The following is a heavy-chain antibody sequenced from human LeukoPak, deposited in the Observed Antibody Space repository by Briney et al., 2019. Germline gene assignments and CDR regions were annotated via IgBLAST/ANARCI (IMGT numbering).Heavy chain of an antibody. CDR1: GGSISSYY. J-gene: IGHJ4*02. CDR2: IYYSGST. Sequence: SETLSLTCTVSGGSISSYYWSWIRQPPGKGLEWIGYIYYSGSTNYNPSLKSRVTISVDTSRNQFSLKLSSVTAADTAVYYCAGGYNWKDGDYWGQGTLVTVSS. V-gene: IGHV4-59*01. CDR3: AGGYNWKDGDY. D-gene: IGHD1-20*01.